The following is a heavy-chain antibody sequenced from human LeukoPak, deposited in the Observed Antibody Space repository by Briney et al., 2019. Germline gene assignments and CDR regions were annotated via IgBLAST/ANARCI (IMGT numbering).Heavy chain of an antibody. Sequence: PGGSLRLSCAASGLTFRNYAMNWVRQAPGKGLEWVSAISGSGGSTYYADSVKGRFTISRDNSKNTLYLQMNSLRAEDTAVYYCAKRSQADVLRFFEWLSDFDYWGQGTLVTVSS. V-gene: IGHV3-23*01. D-gene: IGHD3-3*01. CDR3: AKRSQADVLRFFEWLSDFDY. CDR2: ISGSGGST. CDR1: GLTFRNYA. J-gene: IGHJ4*02.